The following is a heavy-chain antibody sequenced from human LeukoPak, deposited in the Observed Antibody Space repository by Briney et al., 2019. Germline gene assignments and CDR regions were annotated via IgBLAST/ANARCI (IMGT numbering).Heavy chain of an antibody. CDR1: GGSISSYY. CDR2: IYYSGST. Sequence: SETLSLTCTVSGGSISSYYWSWIRQPPGKGLEWIGYIYYSGSTNYNPSLKSRVTISVGTSKNQFSLKLSSVTAADTAVYYSARVSKMATITPLFDYWGQGTLVTVSS. J-gene: IGHJ4*02. CDR3: ARVSKMATITPLFDY. V-gene: IGHV4-59*01. D-gene: IGHD5-24*01.